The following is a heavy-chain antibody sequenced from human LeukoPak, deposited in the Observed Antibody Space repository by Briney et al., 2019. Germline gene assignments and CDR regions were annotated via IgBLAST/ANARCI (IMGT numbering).Heavy chain of an antibody. CDR3: ARDYSSGWYSWFDP. J-gene: IGHJ5*02. CDR2: ISGSGGST. CDR1: GFTFSSYA. V-gene: IGHV3-23*01. Sequence: GGSLRLSCAASGFTFSSYAMSWVRQAPGKGLEWVSAISGSGGSTYYADSVKGRFTISRDNAKNTLYLQMNSLRAEDTAVYYCARDYSSGWYSWFDPWGQGTLVTVSS. D-gene: IGHD6-19*01.